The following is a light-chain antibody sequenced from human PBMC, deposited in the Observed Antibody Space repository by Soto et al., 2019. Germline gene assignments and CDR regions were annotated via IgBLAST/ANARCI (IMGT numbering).Light chain of an antibody. CDR2: WAS. CDR3: QQYYRPWT. V-gene: IGKV4-1*01. CDR1: QSVLYSSNNKNY. J-gene: IGKJ1*01. Sequence: DIVMTQSPDSLAVSLGERATINCKSSQSVLYSSNNKNYLAWYQQKPGQPPKLLIYWASTRESGVPDRFSGSGSGTDFILTSSSLQAEDVAVYYCQQYYRPWTFGQGTKVEIK.